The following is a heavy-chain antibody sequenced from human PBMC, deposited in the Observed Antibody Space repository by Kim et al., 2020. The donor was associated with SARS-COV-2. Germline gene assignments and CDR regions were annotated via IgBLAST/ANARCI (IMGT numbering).Heavy chain of an antibody. J-gene: IGHJ4*02. D-gene: IGHD3-22*01. CDR2: IYAGNGNT. V-gene: IGHV1-3*01. CDR1: GYTFTSYA. Sequence: ASVKVSCKGSGYTFTSYAMHWVRQAPGQRLEWMGWIYAGNGNTKDSQKFQGRVTINRDTSASTAYLELSSLRSEDTAVYYCASEIARAPYSSGYGGWGQGTLVTVSS. CDR3: ASEIARAPYSSGYGG.